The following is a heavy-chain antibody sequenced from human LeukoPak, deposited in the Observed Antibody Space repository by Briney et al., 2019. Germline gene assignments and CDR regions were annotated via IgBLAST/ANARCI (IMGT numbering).Heavy chain of an antibody. V-gene: IGHV4-38-2*02. CDR2: IYHSGST. Sequence: SETLSLTCTVSGYSISSGYYWGWIRQPPGQGLEWIGSIYHSGSTYYNPSLQSRVSISVDTSKNHFSLKLSSVTAAVTAVYYCVREGSSSWYWFDPWGQGTLVIVFS. CDR3: VREGSSSWYWFDP. CDR1: GYSISSGYY. J-gene: IGHJ5*02. D-gene: IGHD6-13*01.